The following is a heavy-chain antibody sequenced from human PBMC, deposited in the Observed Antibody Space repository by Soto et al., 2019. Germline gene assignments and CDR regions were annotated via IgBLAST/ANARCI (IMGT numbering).Heavy chain of an antibody. CDR3: ARAGSSWYGGGFDY. CDR1: GFTFSSYS. V-gene: IGHV3-48*02. J-gene: IGHJ4*02. Sequence: GGSLRLSCAASGFTFSSYSMNWVRQAPGKGLEWVSYISSSSSTIYYADSVKGRFTISRDNAKNSLYLQMNSLRDEDTAVYYCARAGSSWYGGGFDYWGQGTLVTVSS. D-gene: IGHD6-13*01. CDR2: ISSSSSTI.